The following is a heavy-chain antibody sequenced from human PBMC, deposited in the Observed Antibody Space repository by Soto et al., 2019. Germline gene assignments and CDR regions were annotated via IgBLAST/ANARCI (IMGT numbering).Heavy chain of an antibody. V-gene: IGHV3-23*01. Sequence: PGGSLRLSCAASGFTFSSSAMSWVRQAPGRGLEWVSAISGSGAGTYYADSVKGRFTISRDNSKNTLYLQMSGLRAGDTAVYYCARSYYYDSTGYYRTFDYWGPGTLVTVSS. CDR3: ARSYYYDSTGYYRTFDY. CDR2: ISGSGAGT. D-gene: IGHD3-22*01. J-gene: IGHJ4*02. CDR1: GFTFSSSA.